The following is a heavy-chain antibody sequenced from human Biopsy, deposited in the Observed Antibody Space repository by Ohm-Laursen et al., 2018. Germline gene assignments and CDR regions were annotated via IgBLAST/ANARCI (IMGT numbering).Heavy chain of an antibody. J-gene: IGHJ2*01. CDR3: ARGGLNYWYFDL. CDR2: VNPDSGVT. CDR1: GYTFSGYY. D-gene: IGHD1-26*01. Sequence: SSVKVSCKTSGYTFSGYYLHWVRQAPGQGLEWMGWVNPDSGVTNFALKVQDRVTMTRDTSMSTAYMELNRLRSDDTAVYYCARGGLNYWYFDLWGRGTLVTVSS. V-gene: IGHV1-2*02.